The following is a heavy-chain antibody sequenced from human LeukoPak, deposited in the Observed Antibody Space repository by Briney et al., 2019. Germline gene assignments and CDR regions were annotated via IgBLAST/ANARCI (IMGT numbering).Heavy chain of an antibody. V-gene: IGHV3-23*01. D-gene: IGHD1-26*01. Sequence: GGSLRLSCAASGFTFSDYYMSWIRQAPGKGLEWVSAISGSGGDRYYADSVKGRFTISRDNSKNTVYLQMNSLRVDDTAVYYCAKDRQRGNYFRNYYYYMDVWGKGTTVTVSS. CDR2: ISGSGGDR. J-gene: IGHJ6*03. CDR3: AKDRQRGNYFRNYYYYMDV. CDR1: GFTFSDYY.